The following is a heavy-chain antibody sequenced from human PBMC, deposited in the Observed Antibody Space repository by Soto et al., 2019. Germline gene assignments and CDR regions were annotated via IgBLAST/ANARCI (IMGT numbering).Heavy chain of an antibody. J-gene: IGHJ4*02. V-gene: IGHV1-69*13. CDR2: IIPIFGTA. D-gene: IGHD3-3*01. CDR3: ARDRAYDFWSGSPSFDY. Sequence: SVKVSCKASGGTFSSYAISWVRQAPGQGLEWMGGIIPIFGTANYAQKFQGRVTITADESTSTAYMELSSLRSEDTAVYYCARDRAYDFWSGSPSFDYWGQGTLVTVSS. CDR1: GGTFSSYA.